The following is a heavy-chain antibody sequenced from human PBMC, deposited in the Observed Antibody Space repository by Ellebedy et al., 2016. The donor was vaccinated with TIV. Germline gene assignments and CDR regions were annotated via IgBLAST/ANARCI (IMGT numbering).Heavy chain of an antibody. Sequence: GESLKIPCAASGFTFRSYWMTWVRQAPGKGLEWVANIKQDGSEKYHVDSVKGRFTISRDNAKNSLYLQMNSLRAEDTALYYCARDSNLGYQILFDYWGQGTLVTVSS. V-gene: IGHV3-7*04. J-gene: IGHJ4*02. CDR3: ARDSNLGYQILFDY. CDR1: GFTFRSYW. CDR2: IKQDGSEK. D-gene: IGHD6-25*01.